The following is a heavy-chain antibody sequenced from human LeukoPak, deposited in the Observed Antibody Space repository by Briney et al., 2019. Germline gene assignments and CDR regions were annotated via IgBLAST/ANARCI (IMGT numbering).Heavy chain of an antibody. V-gene: IGHV1-2*02. J-gene: IGHJ6*03. CDR2: INPNSGGT. CDR3: AAQCNDDFCYKRDYMDV. CDR1: KNMFTGYF. D-gene: IGHD2-2*02. Sequence: ASVKVSCKTSKNMFTGYFMHWVRQAPGQGLEWIGWINPNSGGTLFARRFQGRVTMTRDTSIGATYMELSRLTSDDTALYYCAAQCNDDFCYKRDYMDVWGKGTMVIVYS.